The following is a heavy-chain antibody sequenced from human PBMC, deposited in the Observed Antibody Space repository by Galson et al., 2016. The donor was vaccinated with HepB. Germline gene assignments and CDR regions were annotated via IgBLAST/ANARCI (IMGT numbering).Heavy chain of an antibody. Sequence: ETLSLTCIVSGGAVNSSSYYWNWIRQPPGKGLQWIGYVYNSGSTSYNPSLKSRVTISVDTSKNQFSLKLTAVTAADTAMYYCAKDHTPKWGSFPAFDVWGRGTMVTVSS. D-gene: IGHD7-27*01. CDR1: GGAVNSSSYY. CDR2: VYNSGST. J-gene: IGHJ3*01. V-gene: IGHV4-61*01. CDR3: AKDHTPKWGSFPAFDV.